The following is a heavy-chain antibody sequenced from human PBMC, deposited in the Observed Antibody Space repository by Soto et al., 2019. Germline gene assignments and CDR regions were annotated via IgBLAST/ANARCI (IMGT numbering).Heavy chain of an antibody. J-gene: IGHJ6*02. CDR3: VRTELATLCPKNYYGMDV. Sequence: SETLSLTCGISGVFLSGFFWGWVRQPPGKGLEWIGEMDYAGRFNYNPSLKSRVIMSTDTSRNHFSLTLTSLTAADTGVYFCVRTELATLCPKNYYGMDVWGRGTTVTVSS. V-gene: IGHV4-34*03. CDR2: MDYAGRF. CDR1: GVFLSGFF. D-gene: IGHD2-21*01.